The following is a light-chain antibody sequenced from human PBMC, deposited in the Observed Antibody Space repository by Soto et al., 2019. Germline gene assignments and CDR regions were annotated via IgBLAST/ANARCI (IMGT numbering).Light chain of an antibody. CDR3: QQYDTSPRT. V-gene: IGKV3-20*01. J-gene: IGKJ1*01. CDR1: QSVSSNY. Sequence: EIVLTQSPGTLSLSPGERATLSCRASQSVSSNYLDWYQHKRGQAPRLLISGASSRATGIQTRLSGSGSGTDFTLSISILETEAFAVYYCQQYDTSPRTFGQWTKVDI. CDR2: GAS.